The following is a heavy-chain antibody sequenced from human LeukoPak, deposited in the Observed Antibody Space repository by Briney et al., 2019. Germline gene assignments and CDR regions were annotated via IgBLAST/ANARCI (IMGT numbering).Heavy chain of an antibody. CDR3: ARPLRYYDFWSGYRQGAFDI. CDR2: IYHSGST. J-gene: IGHJ3*02. D-gene: IGHD3-3*01. V-gene: IGHV4-38-2*01. CDR1: GYSISSGYY. Sequence: SETLSLTCAVSGYSISSGYYWGWIRQPPGKGLGWIGSIYHSGSTYYNPSLKSRVTISVDTSKNQFSLKLSSVTAADTAVYYCARPLRYYDFWSGYRQGAFDIWGQGTMVTVSS.